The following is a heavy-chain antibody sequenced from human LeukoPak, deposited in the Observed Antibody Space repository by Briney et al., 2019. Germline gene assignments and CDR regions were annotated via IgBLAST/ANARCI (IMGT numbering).Heavy chain of an antibody. V-gene: IGHV4-38-2*02. Sequence: SETLSLTCTVSGYSISSGYYWGWIRQPPGEGVGGIGSIYHSRTTYYNPSLKSRVTISVDTSKNQFSLELSSVTAADTAVYYCARTVLLYGDFAHFWGQGTLVTVSS. D-gene: IGHD4-17*01. CDR3: ARTVLLYGDFAHF. J-gene: IGHJ4*02. CDR1: GYSISSGYY. CDR2: IYHSRTT.